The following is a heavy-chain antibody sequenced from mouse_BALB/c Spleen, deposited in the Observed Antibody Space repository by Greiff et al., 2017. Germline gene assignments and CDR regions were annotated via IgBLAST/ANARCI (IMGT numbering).Heavy chain of an antibody. D-gene: IGHD4-1*01. CDR2: INPGSGGT. Sequence: HLPHSLSYLLIPWTSFKFSFNSSVYAFTNYFIYFLNHSPLQFLYFILFINPGSGGTNYNEKFKGKATLTADKSSSTAYMQLSSLTSDDSAVYFCARRGTGTKGFDYWGQGT. J-gene: IGHJ2*01. CDR3: ARRGTGTKGFDY. V-gene: IGHV1-54*01. CDR1: VYAFTNYF.